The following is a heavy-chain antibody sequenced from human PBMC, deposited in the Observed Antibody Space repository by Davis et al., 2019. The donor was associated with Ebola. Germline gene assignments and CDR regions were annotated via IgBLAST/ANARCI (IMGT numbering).Heavy chain of an antibody. V-gene: IGHV1-3*01. J-gene: IGHJ4*02. Sequence: AASVKVSCKASGYTFTSYAMHWVRQAPGQRLEWMGWINAGNGDTKYSQKFRDRVTITRDTSASTSYMELSSLRSEDTAVYYCARDTIFSSGWSLWGQGTLVTVSS. CDR1: GYTFTSYA. CDR3: ARDTIFSSGWSL. D-gene: IGHD6-19*01. CDR2: INAGNGDT.